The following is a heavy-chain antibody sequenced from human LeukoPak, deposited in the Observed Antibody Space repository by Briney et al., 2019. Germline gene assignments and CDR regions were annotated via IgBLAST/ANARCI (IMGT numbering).Heavy chain of an antibody. J-gene: IGHJ2*01. CDR1: GFTVSSNY. CDR2: IYSGGST. D-gene: IGHD3-22*01. CDR3: ARELITVIVDDRYFDL. Sequence: PGGSLRLSCTVSGFTVSSNYMSWVRQAPGKGLEWVSVIYSGGSTYYADSVKGRFTISRDNSKNTLYLQMNSLRAEDTAVYYCARELITVIVDDRYFDLWGRGTLVTVSS. V-gene: IGHV3-66*01.